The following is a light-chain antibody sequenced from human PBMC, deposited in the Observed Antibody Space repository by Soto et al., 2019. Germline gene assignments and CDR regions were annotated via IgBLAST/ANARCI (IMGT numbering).Light chain of an antibody. V-gene: IGLV1-47*01. Sequence: QTVVTQPPSASGTPGQRVTISCSGSNSNIGSNYVNWFQQLPGTAPKLLIYRNNQRPSGVPDRFSGSKSGTSASLAIGGLRSEDEADYYCAAWDDRLSGFVFATGTKVTVL. CDR1: NSNIGSNY. J-gene: IGLJ1*01. CDR3: AAWDDRLSGFV. CDR2: RNN.